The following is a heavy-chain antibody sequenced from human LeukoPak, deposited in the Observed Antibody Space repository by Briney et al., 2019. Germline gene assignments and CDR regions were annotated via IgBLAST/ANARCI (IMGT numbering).Heavy chain of an antibody. CDR3: ARERIAAAGFGWFDP. CDR1: GFTFSSYW. J-gene: IGHJ5*02. D-gene: IGHD6-13*01. V-gene: IGHV3-7*01. Sequence: GGSLRLSCAASGFTFSSYWMSWVRQAPGKGLEWVANIKQDGSEKYYVDSVKGRFTISRDNAKNSLYLQMNSLRAEDTAVYYCARERIAAAGFGWFDPWGQGTLVTVSS. CDR2: IKQDGSEK.